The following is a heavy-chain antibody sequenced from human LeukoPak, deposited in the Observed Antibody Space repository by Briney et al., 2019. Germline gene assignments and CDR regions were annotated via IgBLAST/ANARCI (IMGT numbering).Heavy chain of an antibody. V-gene: IGHV4-38-2*02. CDR3: ARRGSITMIVVAPGYFDL. J-gene: IGHJ2*01. CDR1: GYSISSGYY. D-gene: IGHD3-22*01. CDR2: INHSGTT. Sequence: PSETLSLTCTVSGYSISSGYYWGWIRQTPGKGPAWMGSINHSGTTYYNPSLQSRVTISVDTSKNQFSLKLSSVTAADTAVYYCARRGSITMIVVAPGYFDLWGRGTLVTVSS.